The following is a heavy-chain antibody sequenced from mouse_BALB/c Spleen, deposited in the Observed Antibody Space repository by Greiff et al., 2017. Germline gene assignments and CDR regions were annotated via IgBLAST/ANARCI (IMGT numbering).Heavy chain of an antibody. J-gene: IGHJ1*01. CDR3: ARERSSTMINIFDV. CDR1: GYTFTDYN. CDR2: IYPYNGGT. Sequence: VQLQQSGPELVKPGASVKISCKASGYTFTDYNMHWVKQSHGKSLEWIGYIYPYNGGTGYNQKFKSKATLTVDNSSSTAYMELRSLTSEDSAVYYYARERSSTMINIFDVWGAGTTVTVSS. V-gene: IGHV1S29*02. D-gene: IGHD2-4*01.